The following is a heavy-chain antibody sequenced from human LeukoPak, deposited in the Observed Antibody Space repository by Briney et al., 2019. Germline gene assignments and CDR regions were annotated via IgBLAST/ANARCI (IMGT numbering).Heavy chain of an antibody. Sequence: ASVKGSCKASGYTFTGYDMHWVPQAPGQGLEWMGWINPNSGGTNYAQKFQGRVTMTRDTSISTAYMELSRLRSDDTAVYYCARISIYEITYWGQGTLVTVSS. D-gene: IGHD5/OR15-5a*01. J-gene: IGHJ4*02. V-gene: IGHV1-2*02. CDR3: ARISIYEITY. CDR2: INPNSGGT. CDR1: GYTFTGYD.